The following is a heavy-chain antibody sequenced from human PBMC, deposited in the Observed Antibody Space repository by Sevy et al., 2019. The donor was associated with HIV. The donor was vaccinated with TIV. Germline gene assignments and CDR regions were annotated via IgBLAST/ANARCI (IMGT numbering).Heavy chain of an antibody. J-gene: IGHJ4*02. CDR1: GFTFTNYG. CDR2: VCGNDGST. V-gene: IGHV3-23*01. CDR3: ARHRVGRCYSALQF. D-gene: IGHD2-15*01. Sequence: GGSLRLSCAASGFTFTNYGMGWVRRAPGKVLEWVSGVCGNDGSTNYADSVKGRFTISRDNSKKTLNLQMNSLRAEDTAVYYWARHRVGRCYSALQFWGQGTLVTVSS.